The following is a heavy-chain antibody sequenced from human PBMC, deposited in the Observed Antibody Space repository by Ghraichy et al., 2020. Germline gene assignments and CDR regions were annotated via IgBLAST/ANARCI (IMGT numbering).Heavy chain of an antibody. V-gene: IGHV3-48*02. D-gene: IGHD5-12*01. CDR2: ISSSSSTI. CDR3: ARFEGGYDFDYYYYGMDV. Sequence: GALRLSCAASGFTFSSYSMNWVRQAPGKGLEWVSYISSSSSTIYYADSVKGRFTISRDNAKNSLYLQMNSLRDEDTAVYYCARFEGGYDFDYYYYGMDVWGQGTTVTVSS. CDR1: GFTFSSYS. J-gene: IGHJ6*02.